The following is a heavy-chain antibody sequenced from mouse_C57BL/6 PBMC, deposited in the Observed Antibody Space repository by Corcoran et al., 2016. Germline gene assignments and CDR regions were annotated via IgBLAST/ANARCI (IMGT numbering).Heavy chain of an antibody. CDR2: INPNNGGT. V-gene: IGHV1-26*01. Sequence: EVQLQQSGPELVKPGASVKISCKASGYTFTDYYMNWVKQSHGKSLEWIGDINPNNGGTSYNQKFKGKATLTVDKSSSTAYMELRSLTSEDSAVYYCARWHYGSSYGYFDVWGTGTTVTVSS. D-gene: IGHD1-1*01. CDR1: GYTFTDYY. J-gene: IGHJ1*03. CDR3: ARWHYGSSYGYFDV.